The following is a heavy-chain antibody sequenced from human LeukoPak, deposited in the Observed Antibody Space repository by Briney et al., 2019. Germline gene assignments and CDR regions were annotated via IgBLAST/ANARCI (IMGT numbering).Heavy chain of an antibody. CDR3: ARDSVGYCSSTSCYRLDY. CDR2: IKQDGSEK. V-gene: IGHV3-7*03. CDR1: GFTFSSYW. Sequence: PGGSLRLSCAASGFTFSSYWMSWVRQAPGKGLEWVANIKQDGSEKYYVDSVKGRFTISRDNAKNSLYMQMNSLRAEDTAVYYCARDSVGYCSSTSCYRLDYWGQGTLVTVSS. J-gene: IGHJ4*02. D-gene: IGHD2-2*01.